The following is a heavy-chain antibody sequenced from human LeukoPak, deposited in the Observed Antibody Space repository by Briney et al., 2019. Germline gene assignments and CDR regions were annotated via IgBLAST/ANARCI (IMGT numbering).Heavy chain of an antibody. V-gene: IGHV3-21*01. D-gene: IGHD3-22*01. J-gene: IGHJ4*02. CDR2: ISSSSYI. CDR3: ARGPSYDSSGYCY. CDR1: GFTFSSYS. Sequence: GGSLRLSCAASGFTFSSYSMDWVRQAPGKGLEWVSSISSSSYIYYADSVKGRFTISRDNAKNSLYLQMNSLRAEDTAVYYCARGPSYDSSGYCYWGQGTLVTVSS.